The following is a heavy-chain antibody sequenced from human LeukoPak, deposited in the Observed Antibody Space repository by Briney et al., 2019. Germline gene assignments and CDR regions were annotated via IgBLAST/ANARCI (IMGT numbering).Heavy chain of an antibody. CDR2: INAYNSNT. Sequence: ASVKVSFKASGYTFTSNGISLERQAPGQGHEWMGWINAYNSNTNNEQKLQGRVTMTTDTSTSTAYMELRSLRSEDTAVYYGAREGGLYSSTSSWGLFDYWGQGTLVTVSS. CDR3: AREGGLYSSTSSWGLFDY. V-gene: IGHV1-18*01. D-gene: IGHD6-6*01. CDR1: GYTFTSNG. J-gene: IGHJ4*02.